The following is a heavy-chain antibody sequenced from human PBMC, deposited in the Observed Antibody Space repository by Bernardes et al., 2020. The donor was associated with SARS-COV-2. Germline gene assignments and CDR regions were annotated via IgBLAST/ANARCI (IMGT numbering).Heavy chain of an antibody. J-gene: IGHJ4*02. D-gene: IGHD2-8*02. V-gene: IGHV4-34*01. Sequence: SETLSLTCAVYGGSFSGYYWSWIRQPPGKGLEWIGEINHSGSTNYNPSLKSRVTISVDTSKNQFSLKLSSVTAADTAVYYCARGWSSPGFDYWGQGTLVTVSS. CDR1: GGSFSGYY. CDR2: INHSGST. CDR3: ARGWSSPGFDY.